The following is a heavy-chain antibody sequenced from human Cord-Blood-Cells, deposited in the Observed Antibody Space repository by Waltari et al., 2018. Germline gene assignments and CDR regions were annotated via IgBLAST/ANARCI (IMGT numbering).Heavy chain of an antibody. J-gene: IGHJ4*02. D-gene: IGHD6-13*01. CDR3: ARHLSWYSDY. Sequence: QLQLQESGPGLVKPSETLSLTCTVSGGSISSSSYYWGWIRQPPGKGLEWIGSIYYSGSTYYNPSLKSRVTISVDTSKNQFSRKLSSVTAADTAVYYCARHLSWYSDYWGQGTLVTVSS. CDR1: GGSISSSSYY. V-gene: IGHV4-39*01. CDR2: IYYSGST.